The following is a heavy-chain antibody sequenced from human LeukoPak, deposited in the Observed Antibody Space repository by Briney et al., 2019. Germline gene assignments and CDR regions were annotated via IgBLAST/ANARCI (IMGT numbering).Heavy chain of an antibody. Sequence: ASVKVSCKASGYTFTSYGISWVRQAPGQGLEWMGWISAYNGNTNYAQKLQGRVTMTTDTSKSTAYMELRSLRSDDTAVYYCARVWYYDYVWGSYRLDYWGQGTLVTVSS. CDR1: GYTFTSYG. D-gene: IGHD3-16*02. J-gene: IGHJ4*02. V-gene: IGHV1-18*01. CDR2: ISAYNGNT. CDR3: ARVWYYDYVWGSYRLDY.